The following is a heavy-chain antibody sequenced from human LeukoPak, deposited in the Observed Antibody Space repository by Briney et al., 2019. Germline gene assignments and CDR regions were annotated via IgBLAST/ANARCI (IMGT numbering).Heavy chain of an antibody. CDR1: GYTFTGYY. CDR2: INPNSGGT. D-gene: IGHD6-13*01. V-gene: IGHV1-2*02. CDR3: ARDRKQLVRGYYFDY. Sequence: GASVKVSCKASGYTFTGYYMHWVRQAPGQGLEWMGWINPNSGGTNYAQKFQGRVAMTRDTSISTAYMELSSLRSEDTAVYYCARDRKQLVRGYYFDYWGQGTLVTVSS. J-gene: IGHJ4*02.